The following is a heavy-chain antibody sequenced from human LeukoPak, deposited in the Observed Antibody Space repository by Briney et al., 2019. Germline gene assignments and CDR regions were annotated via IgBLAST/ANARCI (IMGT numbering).Heavy chain of an antibody. CDR3: ASRRDGYNPFDY. V-gene: IGHV4-34*01. Sequence: SETLSLTCAVYGGSFSGYYWSWIRQPPGKRLEWIGEINHSGSTNYNPSLKSRVTISVDTSKNQFSLKLSSVTAADTAVYYCASRRDGYNPFDYWGQGTLVTVSS. CDR2: INHSGST. D-gene: IGHD5-24*01. J-gene: IGHJ4*02. CDR1: GGSFSGYY.